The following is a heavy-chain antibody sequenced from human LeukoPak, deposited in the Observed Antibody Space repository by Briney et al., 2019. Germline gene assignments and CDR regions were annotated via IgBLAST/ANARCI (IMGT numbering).Heavy chain of an antibody. CDR2: INHSGST. CDR3: ARGPYSYDSSGAFDI. CDR1: GGSFSNDY. J-gene: IGHJ3*02. Sequence: TSETLSLTCAVYGGSFSNDYWSWIRQPPGKGLEWIGEINHSGSTNYNPSLKSRVTISVDTSKNQFSLKLSSVTAADTAVYFCARGPYSYDSSGAFDIWGQGTMVTVSS. V-gene: IGHV4-34*01. D-gene: IGHD3-22*01.